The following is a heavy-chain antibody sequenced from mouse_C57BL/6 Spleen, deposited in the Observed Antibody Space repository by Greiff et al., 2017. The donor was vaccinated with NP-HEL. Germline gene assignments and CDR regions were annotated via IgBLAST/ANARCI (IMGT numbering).Heavy chain of an antibody. V-gene: IGHV2-2*01. CDR2: IWSGGST. CDR3: ARITAYYSNSLDV. D-gene: IGHD2-5*01. Sequence: QVQLQQSGPGLVQPSQSLSITCTVSGFSLTSYGVHWVRQSPGKGLEWLGVIWSGGSTDYNAAFISRLSISKDNSKSQVFFKMNSLQADDTAIYYCARITAYYSNSLDVWGTGTTVTVSS. CDR1: GFSLTSYG. J-gene: IGHJ1*03.